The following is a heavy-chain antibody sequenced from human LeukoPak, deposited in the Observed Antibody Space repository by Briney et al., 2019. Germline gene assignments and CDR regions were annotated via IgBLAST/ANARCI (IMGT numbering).Heavy chain of an antibody. V-gene: IGHV1-2*02. J-gene: IGHJ4*02. D-gene: IGHD3-22*01. Sequence: ASVKVSCKASGYSFTGYYIHWVRQAPGQGLEWMGWINPIGGGTNYAQKFQGRVTMTRDTSITTAYMEMSSLRSDDTAVYYCARDNGRGYPVYFGYWGQGTLDTVSS. CDR3: ARDNGRGYPVYFGY. CDR1: GYSFTGYY. CDR2: INPIGGGT.